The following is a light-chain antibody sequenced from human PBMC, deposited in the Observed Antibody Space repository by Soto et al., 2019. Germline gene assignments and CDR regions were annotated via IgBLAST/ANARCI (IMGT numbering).Light chain of an antibody. CDR1: SSDVGGSNY. V-gene: IGLV2-14*03. J-gene: IGLJ2*01. CDR3: SSYTSSAPGVL. CDR2: DVS. Sequence: QSALTQPASVSGSPGQSITISCSGTSSDVGGSNYVSWYQQHSGEAPKLIIYDVSYRPSGVSNRFSGSKSGNTASLTISGLQAEDEAHYFCSSYTSSAPGVLFGGGTKLTVL.